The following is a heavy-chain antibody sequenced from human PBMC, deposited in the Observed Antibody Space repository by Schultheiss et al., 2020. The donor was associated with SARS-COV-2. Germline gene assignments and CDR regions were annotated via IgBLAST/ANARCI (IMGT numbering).Heavy chain of an antibody. J-gene: IGHJ6*02. V-gene: IGHV4-28*03. CDR3: ARGNLGLLWFGTSVYGMDV. Sequence: SETLSLTCAVSGGSISSSNWWSWIRQAPGKGLEWIGYIYYSGSTYYNPSLKSRVTISVDTSKNQFSLKLSSVTAADTAVYYCARGNLGLLWFGTSVYGMDVWGQGTTVTVSS. D-gene: IGHD3-10*01. CDR2: IYYSGST. CDR1: GGSISSSNW.